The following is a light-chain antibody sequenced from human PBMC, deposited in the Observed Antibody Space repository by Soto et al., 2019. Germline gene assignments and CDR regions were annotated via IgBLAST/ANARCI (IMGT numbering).Light chain of an antibody. CDR2: GAS. Sequence: ENVLTQSPGTLSLSPGERATLSCRASQSVSSSHLVWYQQKPGQAPRLLIYGASSRATGIPDRFSGGGSGTDFTLTISRLEPEDFAVYYCQQYGSSPLTFGGGTKVEIK. CDR3: QQYGSSPLT. CDR1: QSVSSSH. V-gene: IGKV3-20*01. J-gene: IGKJ4*01.